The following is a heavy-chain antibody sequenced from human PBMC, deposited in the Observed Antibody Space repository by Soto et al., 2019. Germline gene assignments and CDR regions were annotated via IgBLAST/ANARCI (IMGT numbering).Heavy chain of an antibody. D-gene: IGHD2-2*01. CDR3: ARGRGSTGYLGREHYFDY. V-gene: IGHV3-11*04. J-gene: IGHJ4*02. Sequence: GGSLRLSCASSGFPFSDYYMSWIRPDPGKGLEWVSYISSSGSTIYYADSVKGRFTISRDNSRNTLYLHMDSLRAEDTAVYYCARGRGSTGYLGREHYFDYWGQGTLVTVSS. CDR1: GFPFSDYY. CDR2: ISSSGSTI.